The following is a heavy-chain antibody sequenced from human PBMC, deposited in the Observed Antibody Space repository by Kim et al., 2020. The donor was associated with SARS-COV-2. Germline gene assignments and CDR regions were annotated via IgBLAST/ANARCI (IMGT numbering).Heavy chain of an antibody. CDR1: GFTFSSYA. CDR3: AKDFGIRQQPGLPFDY. Sequence: GGSLRLSCAASGFTFSSYAMSWVRQAPGKGLEWVSAISGSGGSTYYADSVKGRFTISRDNSKNTLYLQMNSLRAEDTAVYYCAKDFGIRQQPGLPFDYWGQGTLVTVSS. J-gene: IGHJ4*02. CDR2: ISGSGGST. D-gene: IGHD6-13*01. V-gene: IGHV3-23*01.